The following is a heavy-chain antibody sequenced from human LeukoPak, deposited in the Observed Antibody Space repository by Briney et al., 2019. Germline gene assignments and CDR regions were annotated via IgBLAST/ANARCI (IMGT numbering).Heavy chain of an antibody. CDR3: TGELRDYGGISDAFDI. V-gene: IGHV4-31*03. Sequence: SQTLSLTCTVSGGSISSGGYYWSWIRQHPGKGLEWIGHIYYSGSTYYNPSLKSRVTISVETSKNQFSLKLSSVTAADTAVYYGTGELRDYGGISDAFDIWGQGTMVTVSS. CDR1: GGSISSGGYY. J-gene: IGHJ3*02. D-gene: IGHD4-23*01. CDR2: IYYSGST.